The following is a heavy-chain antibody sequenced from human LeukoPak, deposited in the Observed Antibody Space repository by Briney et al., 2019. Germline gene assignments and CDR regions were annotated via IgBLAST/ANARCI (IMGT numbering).Heavy chain of an antibody. CDR2: ISSSSSTI. V-gene: IGHV3-48*01. J-gene: IGHJ4*02. CDR3: ARDLYCSSTSCYTGDFDY. D-gene: IGHD2-2*01. CDR1: GFTFSSYS. Sequence: GGSLRLSCAASGFTFSSYSMNWVRQAPGKGLEWVSYISSSSSTIYHADSVKGRFTISRDNAKNSLYLQMNSLRAEDTAVYYCARDLYCSSTSCYTGDFDYWGQGTLVTVSS.